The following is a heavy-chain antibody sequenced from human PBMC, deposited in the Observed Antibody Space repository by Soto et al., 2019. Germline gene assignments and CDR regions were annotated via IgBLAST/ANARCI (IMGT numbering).Heavy chain of an antibody. CDR2: IYPGDSDT. CDR3: GRQPSVDTATAHYYSGMDV. CDR1: GYSFTSYW. Sequence: GETLMISCKCSGYSFTSYWIGWVRQMPGKGLEWMGIIYPGDSDTRYSPSFQGQVTISADKSISTAYLQWSSLKASDTAMYYCGRQPSVDTATAHYYSGMDVWGQGTTVAVS. D-gene: IGHD5-18*01. V-gene: IGHV5-51*01. J-gene: IGHJ6*02.